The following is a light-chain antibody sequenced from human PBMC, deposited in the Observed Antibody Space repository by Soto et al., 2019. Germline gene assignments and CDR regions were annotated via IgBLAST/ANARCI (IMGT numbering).Light chain of an antibody. CDR1: QSVSGSY. J-gene: IGKJ2*01. CDR3: QQYGSSPLYT. V-gene: IGKV3-20*01. CDR2: GAS. Sequence: EIVLTQSPGTLSLSPGERATLSCRASQSVSGSYLNWYQLKPGQAPRLLIYGASSRATGIADRFSGSGSGTDFTLTISRLEPEDFAVYYCQQYGSSPLYTFGQGTKVEIK.